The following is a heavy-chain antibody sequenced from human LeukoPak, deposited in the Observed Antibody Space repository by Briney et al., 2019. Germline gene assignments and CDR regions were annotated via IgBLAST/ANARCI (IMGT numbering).Heavy chain of an antibody. CDR1: GFTFSSYS. CDR2: ISSSSSYI. Sequence: GESLRLSCAASGFTFSSYSMNWVRQAPGKGLEWFSSISSSSSYIYYADSVKGRFTISRDNAKNSLYLQMNSLRAEDTAVYYCARHSTYSYGYSLYYMDVWGKGTTVTISS. CDR3: ARHSTYSYGYSLYYMDV. J-gene: IGHJ6*03. D-gene: IGHD5-18*01. V-gene: IGHV3-21*01.